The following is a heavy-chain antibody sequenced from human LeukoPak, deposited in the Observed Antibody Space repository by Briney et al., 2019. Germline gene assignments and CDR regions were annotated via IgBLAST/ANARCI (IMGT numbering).Heavy chain of an antibody. CDR1: GFTFSSYS. J-gene: IGHJ4*02. CDR3: AKVLAYYFDY. CDR2: IGSGT. Sequence: GSLRLSCAASGFTFSSYSMNWVRQAPGKGLEWVSAIGSGTYYADSVKGRFTISRDNSKNTLYLQMNSLRAEDTAVYYCAKVLAYYFDYWGQGTLVTVSS. V-gene: IGHV3-23*01.